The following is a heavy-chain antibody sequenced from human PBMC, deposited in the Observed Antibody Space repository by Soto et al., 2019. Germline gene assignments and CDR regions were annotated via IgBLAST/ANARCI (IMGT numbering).Heavy chain of an antibody. V-gene: IGHV4-30-2*01. CDR2: LYHSGST. Sequence: SETLSLTLAVSGGSISSGGYSWSCIRQPPGRGLGWIGSLYHSGSTYYNPSLKSRVTISVDRAKNQSSLNLSSVTAADTAVYYCARGRPVKMDNWFDPWGQGTLVTVS. CDR1: GGSISSGGYS. D-gene: IGHD2-2*01. J-gene: IGHJ5*02. CDR3: ARGRPVKMDNWFDP.